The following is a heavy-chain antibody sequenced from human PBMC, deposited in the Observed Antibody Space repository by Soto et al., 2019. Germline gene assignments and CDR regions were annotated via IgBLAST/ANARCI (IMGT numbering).Heavy chain of an antibody. CDR1: GFTFSSYA. J-gene: IGHJ5*02. V-gene: IGHV3-23*01. CDR3: AKSRRRHLRLENWFDP. CDR2: ISGSGGST. Sequence: EVQLLESGGGLVQPGGSLRLSCAASGFTFSSYAMSWVRQAPGKGLEWVSAISGSGGSTYYADSVKGRFTISRDNSKNTLYLQMNSLRAEDTAVYYCAKSRRRHLRLENWFDPWGQGTLVTVSS. D-gene: IGHD1-1*01.